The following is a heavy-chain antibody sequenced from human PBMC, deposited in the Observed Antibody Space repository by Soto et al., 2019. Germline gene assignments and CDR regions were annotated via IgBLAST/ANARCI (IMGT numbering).Heavy chain of an antibody. Sequence: CGTYGFTFSRYSVNWARQAPGKGLEWVSSISSSSSYIYYADSVKGRFTISRDNAKNSLYLQMNSLRAEDTAVYYCARSWNYYYYYSMDVWGQGTTVTVSS. CDR2: ISSSSSYI. J-gene: IGHJ6*02. D-gene: IGHD3-3*01. CDR1: GFTFSRYS. CDR3: ARSWNYYYYYSMDV. V-gene: IGHV3-21*01.